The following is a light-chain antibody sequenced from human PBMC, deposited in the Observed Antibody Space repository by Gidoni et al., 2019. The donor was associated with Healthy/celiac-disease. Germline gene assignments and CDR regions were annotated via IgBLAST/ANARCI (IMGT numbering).Light chain of an antibody. V-gene: IGKV3-11*01. Sequence: EIVLTQSPATLSLSPGERATLSCRASQSVSSYLACYQQKPGQAPRLLIYDASDRATGIPARLSGSGSGTDFTLTISSLEPEDFAVYYCQQRSNWPPTFGGGTKVEIK. J-gene: IGKJ4*01. CDR3: QQRSNWPPT. CDR1: QSVSSY. CDR2: DAS.